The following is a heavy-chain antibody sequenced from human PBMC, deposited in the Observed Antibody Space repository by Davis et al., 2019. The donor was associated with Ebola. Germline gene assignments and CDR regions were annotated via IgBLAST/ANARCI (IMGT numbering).Heavy chain of an antibody. V-gene: IGHV3-21*01. CDR3: ARDPALDY. Sequence: PGGSLRLSCAASGFTFSSFIMNWVRQAPGKGLEWVSSISSDSTYIYYADSVKGRFTISRDNAKNSLYLQMNSLRAEDTAVYYCARDPALDYWGQGTLVTVSS. J-gene: IGHJ4*02. D-gene: IGHD3-3*02. CDR2: ISSDSTYI. CDR1: GFTFSSFI.